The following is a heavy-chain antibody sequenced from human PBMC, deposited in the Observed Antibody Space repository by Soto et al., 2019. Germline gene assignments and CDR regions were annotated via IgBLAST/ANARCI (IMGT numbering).Heavy chain of an antibody. CDR3: ESVGFP. Sequence: QVQLVQSGAEVRKPGSSVKVSCKASGGTFSSYAISWVRQAPGQGLEWMGGIIPMFGTVKYAQKLQDRVTITADESTSTADMELSSLRSEDTAMYYCESVGFPWGQGTLVTVSS. CDR2: IIPMFGTV. V-gene: IGHV1-69*01. D-gene: IGHD1-26*01. J-gene: IGHJ5*02. CDR1: GGTFSSYA.